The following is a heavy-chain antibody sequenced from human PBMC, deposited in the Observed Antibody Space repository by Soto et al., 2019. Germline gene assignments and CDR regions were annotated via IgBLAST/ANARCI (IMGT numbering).Heavy chain of an antibody. D-gene: IGHD3-10*01. J-gene: IGHJ4*02. Sequence: QVQLQQWGPGLLKPSETLSLTCSVNGGSFSYYYWSWIRQSPGKGLEWIGEINHSGTINFNPSLKSRVTISIDTSENQFSLTLRSVTAADTAIYYCARSFRGVSLDWGQGTPVTVSS. CDR1: GGSFSYYY. CDR3: ARSFRGVSLD. CDR2: INHSGTI. V-gene: IGHV4-34*02.